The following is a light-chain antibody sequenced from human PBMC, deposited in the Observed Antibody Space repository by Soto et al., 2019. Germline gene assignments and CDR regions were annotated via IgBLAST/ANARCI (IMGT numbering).Light chain of an antibody. CDR2: EVS. CDR3: SSYTSSSTYV. J-gene: IGLJ1*01. V-gene: IGLV2-14*01. Sequence: QSALTQPASVSGSPGQSITISCTGTSSDVGGYNYVSWYQQHPGKAPKLMIYEVSNRPSGVSNRFSGSNSGNTASLTISGLQAEDEADYYCSSYTSSSTYVSGTGTKLTVL. CDR1: SSDVGGYNY.